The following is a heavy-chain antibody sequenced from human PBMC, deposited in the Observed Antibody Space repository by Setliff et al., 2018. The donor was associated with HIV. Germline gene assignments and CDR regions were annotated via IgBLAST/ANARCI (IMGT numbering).Heavy chain of an antibody. V-gene: IGHV1-24*01. J-gene: IGHJ4*02. CDR3: ATVGPTGAYFHD. D-gene: IGHD1-26*01. CDR2: FDPEDGPDDGQT. Sequence: ASVKVSCKVSGSSLTELSIHWVRQTPGKGLQWMGGFDPEDGPDDGQTIYARKFQGRVTMTEDTSTDTAYMVLARPTSEDTAIYFCATVGPTGAYFHDWGQGTLVTVSS. CDR1: GSSLTELS.